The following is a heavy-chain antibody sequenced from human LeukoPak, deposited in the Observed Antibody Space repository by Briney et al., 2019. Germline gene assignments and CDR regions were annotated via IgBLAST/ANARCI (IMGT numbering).Heavy chain of an antibody. J-gene: IGHJ2*01. CDR3: ASLAADWYFDL. CDR1: GGSISSYY. V-gene: IGHV4-59*08. Sequence: SETLSLTCTVSGGSISSYYWSWIRQPPGKGLEWIGYIYYSGSTNYNPSLKSRVTISVDTSKNQFSLKLSSVIAADTAVYYCASLAADWYFDLWGRGTLVTVSS. D-gene: IGHD6-25*01. CDR2: IYYSGST.